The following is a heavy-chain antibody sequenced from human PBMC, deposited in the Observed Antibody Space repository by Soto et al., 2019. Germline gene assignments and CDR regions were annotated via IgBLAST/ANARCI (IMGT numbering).Heavy chain of an antibody. CDR3: ARGLTMGQLPSHFDH. V-gene: IGHV4-61*01. D-gene: IGHD3-16*01. CDR2: VHSSGIT. J-gene: IGHJ5*02. Sequence: PSDTLSLTCTVSGGSVSNENFYWSWIRQPPGKGLEWIGYVHSSGITNYNPSLKRRVTISVDASRNQFSLRLSSVTAADTAVYYCARGLTMGQLPSHFDHWGQGTLVTVSS. CDR1: GGSVSNENFY.